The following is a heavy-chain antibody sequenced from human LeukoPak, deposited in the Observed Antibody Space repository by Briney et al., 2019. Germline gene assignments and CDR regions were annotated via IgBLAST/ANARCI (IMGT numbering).Heavy chain of an antibody. CDR1: GGSISSYY. CDR3: ARPTSKLGSFDY. D-gene: IGHD2/OR15-2a*01. V-gene: IGHV4-59*08. J-gene: IGHJ4*02. CDR2: IYYSGST. Sequence: SETLSLTCTVSGGSISSYYWGWIRQPPGKGLEWIGYIYYSGSTNYNPSLKSRITISVDTSKNQFSLKMRSVTAADTAVYYCARPTSKLGSFDYWGQGTLVTVSS.